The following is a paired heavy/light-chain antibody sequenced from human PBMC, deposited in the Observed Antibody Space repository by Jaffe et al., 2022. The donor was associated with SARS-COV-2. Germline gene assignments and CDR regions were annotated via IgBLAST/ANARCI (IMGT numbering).Light chain of an antibody. V-gene: IGLV2-11*01. CDR3: FSYAGSYTFVV. CDR1: TSDVGAYNY. Sequence: QSALTQPRSVSGSPGQSVTISCTGTTSDVGAYNYVSWYQQHPGKAPKVMIYDVSRRPSGVPDRFSGSKSGNTASLTISGLQAEDEADYYCFSYAGSYTFVVIGGGTKLTVL. J-gene: IGLJ3*02. CDR2: DVS.
Heavy chain of an antibody. CDR3: ARSFSTRPAYSNWFDT. CDR2: IYYSGST. D-gene: IGHD6-6*01. Sequence: QLQLQESGPGLVKPSETLSLTCTVSGGSINANNYYWGWIRQPPGKGLEWIGTIYYSGSTYYNPSLKSRVTIFVDTSKDQFSLKLSSVTAADTAVYYCARSFSTRPAYSNWFDTWGLGTLVTVSS. CDR1: GGSINANNYY. V-gene: IGHV4-39*01. J-gene: IGHJ5*02.